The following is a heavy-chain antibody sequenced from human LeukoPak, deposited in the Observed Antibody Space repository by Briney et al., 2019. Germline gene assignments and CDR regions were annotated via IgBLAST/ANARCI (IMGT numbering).Heavy chain of an antibody. CDR3: ARDLAWGAY. J-gene: IGHJ4*02. D-gene: IGHD4/OR15-4a*01. CDR2: ITSSSSSI. Sequence: GGSLRLSCVASGFTFSIYTMSWVRQAPGKGLEWVSPITSSSSSIYSADSVKGRLTISRDNAKNSLYLEMNSLRDEDTAVYYCARDLAWGAYWGQGTLVTVSS. V-gene: IGHV3-21*01. CDR1: GFTFSIYT.